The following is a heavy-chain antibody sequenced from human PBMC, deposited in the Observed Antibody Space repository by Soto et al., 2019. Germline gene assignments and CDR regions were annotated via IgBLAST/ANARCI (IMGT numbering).Heavy chain of an antibody. D-gene: IGHD5-12*01. Sequence: SETLSPTCAVSGGTISSRGYPWSWIRLQPGKGLEWIGHIYPSGSTHYNPCLPSRGTISVDRSKNQFSLQLSSVTDADTAVYYWARGRDGYNYCFDYWGEGTLVTAAS. CDR3: ARGRDGYNYCFDY. CDR1: GGTISSRGYP. J-gene: IGHJ4*02. V-gene: IGHV4-30-2*01. CDR2: IYPSGST.